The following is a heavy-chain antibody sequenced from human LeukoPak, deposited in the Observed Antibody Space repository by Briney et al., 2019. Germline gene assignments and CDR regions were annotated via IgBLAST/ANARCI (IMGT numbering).Heavy chain of an antibody. J-gene: IGHJ5*02. CDR3: ARDRRWYDILTGYSGGNWFDP. D-gene: IGHD3-9*01. CDR1: GFTFSSYW. V-gene: IGHV3-74*01. CDR2: INSDGSST. Sequence: GGSLRLSCAASGFTFSSYWMHWVRHAPGKGLVWVSRINSDGSSTIYADSVKGRFTISRDNAKNTLYLQMNSLRAEDTAVYYCARDRRWYDILTGYSGGNWFDPWGQGTLVTVSS.